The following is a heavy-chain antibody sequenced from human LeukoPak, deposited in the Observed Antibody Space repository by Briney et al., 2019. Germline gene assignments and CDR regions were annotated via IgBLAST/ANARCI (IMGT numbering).Heavy chain of an antibody. CDR2: SSTYTT. V-gene: IGHV3-72*01. CDR1: GFTFSDHY. Sequence: GGSLRLSCAASGFTFSDHYMDWVSQAPGKGLQWVGRSSTYTTDYAASVKGRFTISRDDAKNSLYLQMNSLKTEDTAVYYCARRVLGGNCYYDYWGQGALVTVSS. CDR3: ARRVLGGNCYYDY. D-gene: IGHD4-23*01. J-gene: IGHJ4*02.